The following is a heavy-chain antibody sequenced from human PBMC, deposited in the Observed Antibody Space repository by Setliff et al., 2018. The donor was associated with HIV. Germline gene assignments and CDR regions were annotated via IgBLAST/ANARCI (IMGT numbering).Heavy chain of an antibody. D-gene: IGHD3-22*01. V-gene: IGHV4-39*01. CDR1: GDSITNSMHY. Sequence: PSETLSLTCTVSGDSITNSMHYWSWIRQPPGKGLEFIGSIHYNDGKTYYNAALRRRVTISADTSKNQFSLKLNSVTAADTAVYYCASRIYYYDSSRVLREEGFDPWGQGTLVTVSS. CDR2: IHYNDGKT. CDR3: ASRIYYYDSSRVLREEGFDP. J-gene: IGHJ5*02.